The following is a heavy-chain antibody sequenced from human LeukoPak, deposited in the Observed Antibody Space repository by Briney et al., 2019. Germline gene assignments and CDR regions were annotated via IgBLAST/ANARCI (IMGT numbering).Heavy chain of an antibody. Sequence: SETLSLTCTVSGGSINNFYWTWIRQPPGKGLECIGYVYYTGSTYYNPSLKNRVTISVDTSRNQFSLRLNYVTAADTAVYYCARESSTVTTRHFDYWGQGTLVTVSS. D-gene: IGHD4-17*01. V-gene: IGHV4-59*01. J-gene: IGHJ4*02. CDR3: ARESSTVTTRHFDY. CDR1: GGSINNFY. CDR2: VYYTGST.